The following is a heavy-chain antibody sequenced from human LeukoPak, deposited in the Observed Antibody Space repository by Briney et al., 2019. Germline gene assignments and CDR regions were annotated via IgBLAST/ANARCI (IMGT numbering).Heavy chain of an antibody. CDR1: GYTFTGYY. V-gene: IGHV1-2*02. Sequence: ASVKVSCKASGYTFTGYYMHWVRQAPGQGLEWMGWINPNSGGTNYAQKFQGRVTMTRDTSISTAYMELSRLRSDDTAVYYCARVPRDLYYYDSSGYYYFDYWGQGTLVTVSS. CDR3: ARVPRDLYYYDSSGYYYFDY. CDR2: INPNSGGT. J-gene: IGHJ4*02. D-gene: IGHD3-22*01.